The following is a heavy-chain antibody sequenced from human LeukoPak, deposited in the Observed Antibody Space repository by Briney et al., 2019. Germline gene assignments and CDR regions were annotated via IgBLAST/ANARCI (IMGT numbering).Heavy chain of an antibody. CDR2: INTDGSNT. CDR1: GFTFSSFW. V-gene: IGHV3-74*01. J-gene: IGHJ4*02. D-gene: IGHD4-17*01. Sequence: GGSLRLSCAASGFTFSSFWMHWVRQAPGKGQVWVSYINTDGSNTNYADSVKGRFTISRDNAKNTLYLQMNTLRAEDTAVYYCARPYNYGDSRIDYWGQGTLVTVSS. CDR3: ARPYNYGDSRIDY.